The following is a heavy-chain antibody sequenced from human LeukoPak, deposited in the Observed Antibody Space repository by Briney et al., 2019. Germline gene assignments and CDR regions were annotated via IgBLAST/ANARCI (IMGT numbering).Heavy chain of an antibody. D-gene: IGHD3-10*01. J-gene: IGHJ6*02. V-gene: IGHV1-8*01. CDR3: ARATMVRGGYYYYGMDV. CDR2: MNPNSGNT. Sequence: ASVNVSCKASGYTFTSYDINWVRQATGQGLEWMGRMNPNSGNTGYAQKFQGRVTMTRNTSISTAYMELSSLRSEDTAVYYCARATMVRGGYYYYGMDVWGQGTTVTVSS. CDR1: GYTFTSYD.